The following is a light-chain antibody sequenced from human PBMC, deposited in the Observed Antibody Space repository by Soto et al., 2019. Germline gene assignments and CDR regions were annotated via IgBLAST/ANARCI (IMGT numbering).Light chain of an antibody. V-gene: IGKV1-5*03. CDR1: QSISGW. Sequence: DIQMTQSPSTLSASVGDRVTITCRASQSISGWLAWYQQTPGKAPNLLICKASSLESGVPSRFSGSGSGTEFTLTISSLQHDDFATYYCQQYNSYPWTFGQGTKVEIK. J-gene: IGKJ1*01. CDR2: KAS. CDR3: QQYNSYPWT.